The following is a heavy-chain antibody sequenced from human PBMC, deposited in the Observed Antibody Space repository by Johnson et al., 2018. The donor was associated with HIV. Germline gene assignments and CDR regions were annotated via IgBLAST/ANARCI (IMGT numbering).Heavy chain of an antibody. V-gene: IGHV3-66*02. J-gene: IGHJ3*01. CDR2: IFSVGDV. D-gene: IGHD3-9*01. Sequence: VQLVESGGGLVQPGGSLRLSCAASGITVGTNYMSWVRQAPGKGLEWVSVIFSVGDVYYADSVKGRFTISSDNSKNMVYLQMNSLRPEDTAVYYCARDGRDLVTRGSFDVWGQGTVVTVSS. CDR3: ARDGRDLVTRGSFDV. CDR1: GITVGTNY.